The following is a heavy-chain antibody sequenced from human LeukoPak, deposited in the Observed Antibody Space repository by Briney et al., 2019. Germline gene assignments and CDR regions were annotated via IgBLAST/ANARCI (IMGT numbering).Heavy chain of an antibody. J-gene: IGHJ4*02. CDR3: ARSESTTLLSDGLDY. V-gene: IGHV5-51*01. CDR2: IYPGDSDT. CDR1: GYSFTSYW. Sequence: GESLKISCKGSGYSFTSYWIGWVRQMPGKGLEWMGIIYPGDSDTRYSPSFQGQVTISADKSISTAYLQWSSLKASDTAMYYCARSESTTLLSDGLDYWGQGTLVTVSS. D-gene: IGHD2/OR15-2a*01.